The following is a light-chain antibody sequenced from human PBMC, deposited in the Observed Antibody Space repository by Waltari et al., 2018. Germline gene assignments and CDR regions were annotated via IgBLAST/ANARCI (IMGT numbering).Light chain of an antibody. V-gene: IGKV3-15*01. Sequence: EIVMTQSPATLSVSLGERATLSCRASQRVSSTLAWYQQRPGQAPRLLIYGASTRATGVPARFSGSGSGTEFTLTISSLQSEDFAIYYCQQYYSNPATFGQGTKVEIK. CDR3: QQYYSNPAT. CDR1: QRVSST. J-gene: IGKJ1*01. CDR2: GAS.